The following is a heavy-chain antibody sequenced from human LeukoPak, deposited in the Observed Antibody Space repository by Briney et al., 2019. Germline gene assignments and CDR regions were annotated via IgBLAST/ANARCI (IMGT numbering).Heavy chain of an antibody. V-gene: IGHV3-7*01. CDR2: VQHIGGET. CDR1: GFTFSNSW. CDR3: ATYSILNAREFRY. D-gene: IGHD4-11*01. Sequence: GGSLRLSCADSGFTFSNSWMGWVRQAPGKGLEWVANVQHIGGETYYVDSVKGRFTISRDNAKNSVYLQMNSLGADDTAVYYCATYSILNAREFRYWGQGTLVTVSS. J-gene: IGHJ1*01.